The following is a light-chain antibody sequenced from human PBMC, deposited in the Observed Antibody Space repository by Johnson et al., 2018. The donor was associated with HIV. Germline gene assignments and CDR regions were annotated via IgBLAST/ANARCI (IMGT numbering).Light chain of an antibody. J-gene: IGLJ1*01. CDR2: DNN. CDR3: GTWDSRLTAYV. Sequence: QAVLTQPPSVSAAPGQRVTISCSGSSSNIGDNFVSWYQQFPGAAPKLLIYDNNKRPSGIPDRFSGSKSGTSATLGITGLQTGDEADYYCGTWDSRLTAYVFGTGTKVTV. V-gene: IGLV1-51*01. CDR1: SSNIGDNF.